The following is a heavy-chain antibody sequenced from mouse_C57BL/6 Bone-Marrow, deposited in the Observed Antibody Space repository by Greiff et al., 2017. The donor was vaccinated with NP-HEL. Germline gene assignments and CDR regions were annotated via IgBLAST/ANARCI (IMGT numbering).Heavy chain of an antibody. CDR1: GYTFTSYW. V-gene: IGHV1-50*01. D-gene: IGHD1-1*01. Sequence: VQLQQPEAELVKPGASVKLSCKASGYTFTSYWMQWVKQRPGQGLEWIGEIDPSDSYTNYNQKFKGKATLTVDTSSSTAYMQLSSLTSEDSAVYYCARGYGSSYDWYFDVWGTGTTVTVSS. CDR2: IDPSDSYT. J-gene: IGHJ1*03. CDR3: ARGYGSSYDWYFDV.